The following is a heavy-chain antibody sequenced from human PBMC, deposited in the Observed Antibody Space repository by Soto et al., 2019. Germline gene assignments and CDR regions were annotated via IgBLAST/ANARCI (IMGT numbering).Heavy chain of an antibody. J-gene: IGHJ3*02. Sequence: ASVKVSCKASGYTFTGYYMHWVRQAPGKGLEWMGWINPNSGGTNYAQKFRGWVTMTRDTSISTAYMELSRLRSDDTAVYYCARGPVVGDIVVVPAAPAMDAFDIWGQGTMVTVSS. CDR1: GYTFTGYY. V-gene: IGHV1-2*04. CDR2: INPNSGGT. CDR3: ARGPVVGDIVVVPAAPAMDAFDI. D-gene: IGHD2-2*01.